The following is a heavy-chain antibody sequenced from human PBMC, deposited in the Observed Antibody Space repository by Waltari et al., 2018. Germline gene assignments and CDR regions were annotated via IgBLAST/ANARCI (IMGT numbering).Heavy chain of an antibody. CDR3: ARGRAAAGRRGNWFDP. J-gene: IGHJ5*02. CDR2: MNPNSGNT. V-gene: IGHV1-8*03. CDR1: GYTFTSYD. Sequence: QVQLVQSGAEVKKPGASVKVSCKASGYTFTSYDINWVRQATGQGLEWMGWMNPNSGNTGYAQKFQGRVTITRNTSISTAYMELSSLRSEDTAVYYCARGRAAAGRRGNWFDPWGQGTLVTVSS. D-gene: IGHD6-13*01.